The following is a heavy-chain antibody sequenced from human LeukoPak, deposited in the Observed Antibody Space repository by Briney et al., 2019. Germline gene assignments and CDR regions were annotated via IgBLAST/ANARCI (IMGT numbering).Heavy chain of an antibody. J-gene: IGHJ4*02. Sequence: KTGGSLRLSCAASGFTFSGYSMNWVRQAPGKGLEWVSSISSSSTYIYYADSLEGRFTISRDNAENSLFLQMNSLRAEDTAVYYCARDGDYDWNYRSGFDYWGQGTLVTVSS. D-gene: IGHD1-7*01. CDR1: GFTFSGYS. CDR3: ARDGDYDWNYRSGFDY. V-gene: IGHV3-21*01. CDR2: ISSSSTYI.